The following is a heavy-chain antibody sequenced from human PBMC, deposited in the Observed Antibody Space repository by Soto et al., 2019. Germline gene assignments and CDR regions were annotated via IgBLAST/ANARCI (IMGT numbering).Heavy chain of an antibody. CDR1: GGSLIKYY. J-gene: IGHJ4*02. V-gene: IGHV4-4*07. D-gene: IGHD3-3*01. Sequence: LSLTCSVSGGSLIKYYWSWIRQPAGKGLEWIGRISTSGHVVSKVSLRSRLTMSVDMSNNHFSLKLTSVTAADTAVYYCARDNNDFWSLYPLAFDYWGQGALVTVSS. CDR2: ISTSGHV. CDR3: ARDNNDFWSLYPLAFDY.